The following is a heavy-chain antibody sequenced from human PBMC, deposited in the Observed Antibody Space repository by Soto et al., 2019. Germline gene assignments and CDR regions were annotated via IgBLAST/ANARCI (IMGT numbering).Heavy chain of an antibody. D-gene: IGHD3-3*01. J-gene: IGHJ6*02. V-gene: IGHV3-21*01. CDR3: ARDQLYDFWSGPLFGMDV. CDR1: GFTFSSYS. Sequence: GGSLRLSCAASGFTFSSYSMNWVRQAPGKGLEWVSSISSSSSYIYYADSVKGRFTISRDNAKNSLYLQMNSLRAEDTAVYYCARDQLYDFWSGPLFGMDVWGQGTTVTVSS. CDR2: ISSSSSYI.